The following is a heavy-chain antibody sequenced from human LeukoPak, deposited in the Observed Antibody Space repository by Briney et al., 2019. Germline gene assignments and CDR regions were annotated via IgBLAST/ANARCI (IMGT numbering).Heavy chain of an antibody. CDR1: GYTFTGYY. D-gene: IGHD1-26*01. CDR2: INPNSGGT. CDR3: ARGVDSGSYYVMDY. V-gene: IGHV1-2*02. J-gene: IGHJ4*02. Sequence: ASVKVSCKASGYTFTGYYTHWVRQAPGQGLEWMGWINPNSGGTNYAQKFQGRVTMTRDTSISTAYMELRSLRSDDTAVYYCARGVDSGSYYVMDYWGQGTLVTVSS.